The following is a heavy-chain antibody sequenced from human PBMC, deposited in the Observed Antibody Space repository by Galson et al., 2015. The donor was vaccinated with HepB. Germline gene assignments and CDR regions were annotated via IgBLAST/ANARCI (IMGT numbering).Heavy chain of an antibody. CDR1: GFTFGDYA. CDR3: TRPIYSSGYYFYFDY. CDR2: IRSKAYGGTT. D-gene: IGHD3-22*01. J-gene: IGHJ4*02. V-gene: IGHV3-49*04. Sequence: SLRLSCAASGFTFGDYAMRWVRQAPGKGLEWVGFIRSKAYGGTTEYAASVKGRFTISRDDSKSIAYLQMNSLKTEDTAVYYCTRPIYSSGYYFYFDYWGQGTLVTVSS.